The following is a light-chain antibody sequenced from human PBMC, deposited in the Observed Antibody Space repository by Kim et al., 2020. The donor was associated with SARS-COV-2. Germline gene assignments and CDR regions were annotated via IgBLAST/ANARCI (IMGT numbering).Light chain of an antibody. CDR2: DAS. Sequence: SVGDRVTITCQASQVISNYLNWYQQKPGKAPKLLIYDASNLETGVPSRFSGSGSGTDFTFTISSLQPEDIATYYCQQYDNLPSLTFGGGTKVDIK. CDR1: QVISNY. V-gene: IGKV1-33*01. J-gene: IGKJ4*01. CDR3: QQYDNLPSLT.